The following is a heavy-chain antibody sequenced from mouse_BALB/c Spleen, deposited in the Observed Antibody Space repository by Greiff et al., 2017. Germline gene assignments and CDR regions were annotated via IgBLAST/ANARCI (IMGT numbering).Heavy chain of an antibody. CDR1: GYTFTSYW. J-gene: IGHJ2*01. D-gene: IGHD2-10*01. V-gene: IGHV1-69*02. CDR2: IYPSDSYT. CDR3: TRRAYYGTTGYFDY. Sequence: QVQLQQPGAELVRPGASVKLSCKASGYTFTSYWINWVKQRPGQGLEWIGNIYPSDSYTNYNQKFKDKATLTVDKSSSTAYMQLSSPTSEDSAVYYCTRRAYYGTTGYFDYWGQGTTLTVSS.